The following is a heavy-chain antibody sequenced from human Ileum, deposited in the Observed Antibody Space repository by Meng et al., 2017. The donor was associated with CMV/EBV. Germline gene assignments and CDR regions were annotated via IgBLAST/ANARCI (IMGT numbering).Heavy chain of an antibody. CDR1: GFTFSSYG. V-gene: IGHV3-30*02. D-gene: IGHD1-26*01. CDR3: AKGEVGATDY. CDR2: IRYDGSNK. Sequence: GESLKISCAASGFTFSSYGMHWVRQAPGKGLEWVAFIRYDGSNKYYADSVKGRFTISRDNSKNTLYLQMNSLRAEDTAVYYCAKGEVGATDYWGQGTLVTVSS. J-gene: IGHJ4*02.